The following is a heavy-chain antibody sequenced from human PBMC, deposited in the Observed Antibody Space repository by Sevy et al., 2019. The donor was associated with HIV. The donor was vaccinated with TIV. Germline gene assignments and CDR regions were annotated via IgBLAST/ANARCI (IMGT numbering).Heavy chain of an antibody. D-gene: IGHD2-8*01. CDR3: ARDRDCTSTSCYHWFDP. J-gene: IGHJ5*02. Sequence: GGSLRLSCSASGFTFSDYYMAWIRQAPGKGLEWLAYTRGSSPYVKYADSVKGRFTISRDNAKNSLFLQMDSLRVEDTAIYYCARDRDCTSTSCYHWFDPWRQGTLVTVSS. CDR1: GFTFSDYY. CDR2: TRGSSPYV. V-gene: IGHV3-11*06.